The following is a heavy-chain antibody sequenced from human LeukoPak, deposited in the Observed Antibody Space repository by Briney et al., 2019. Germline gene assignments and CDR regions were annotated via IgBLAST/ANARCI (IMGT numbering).Heavy chain of an antibody. Sequence: GGSLRLSCTVSGFTVSSNSMSWVRQAPGKGLEWVSFIYSDNTHYSDSVKGRFTISRDNSKNTLYLQMNSLRAEDTAVYYCARESTGFGEFVWFDPWGQGTLVTVSS. J-gene: IGHJ5*02. D-gene: IGHD3-10*01. CDR3: ARESTGFGEFVWFDP. V-gene: IGHV3-53*01. CDR2: IYSDNT. CDR1: GFTVSSNS.